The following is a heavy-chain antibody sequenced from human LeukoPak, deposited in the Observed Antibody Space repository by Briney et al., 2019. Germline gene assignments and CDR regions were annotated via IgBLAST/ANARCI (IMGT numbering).Heavy chain of an antibody. CDR1: GYTFTSYG. J-gene: IGHJ4*02. D-gene: IGHD3-10*01. Sequence: ASVTASCKASGYTFTSYGISWVRQAPGQGLEWMGWISAYNGNTNYAQKLQGRVTMTTDTSTSTAYMELRSLRSDDTAVYYCARVTMVRGVIIGNDDYWGQGTLVTVSS. CDR3: ARVTMVRGVIIGNDDY. CDR2: ISAYNGNT. V-gene: IGHV1-18*01.